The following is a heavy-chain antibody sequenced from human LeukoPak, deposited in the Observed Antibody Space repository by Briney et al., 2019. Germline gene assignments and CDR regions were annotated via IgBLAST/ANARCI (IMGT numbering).Heavy chain of an antibody. CDR1: GGSIGPYY. V-gene: IGHV4-4*07. CDR2: IYTTGTA. Sequence: SETLSLTCIISGGSIGPYYWSWIRQAAGKGPEWIGRIYTTGTADYNPSLKGRVFLSVDASKNQFSLKVTSVTAADTAVYYCARDKFHYNWYFDLWGRGTLVTVSS. D-gene: IGHD4-11*01. CDR3: ARDKFHYNWYFDL. J-gene: IGHJ2*01.